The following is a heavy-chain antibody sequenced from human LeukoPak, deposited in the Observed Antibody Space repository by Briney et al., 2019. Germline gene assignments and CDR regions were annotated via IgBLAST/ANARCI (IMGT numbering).Heavy chain of an antibody. J-gene: IGHJ4*02. CDR3: AKDRGSGSSGGEYYFDY. CDR2: TSYDGSRK. V-gene: IGHV3-30*18. Sequence: GGSLRLSCAASGFTFSTYGMHRVRQAPGKGLEWVAVTSYDGSRKYYADSVKGRFTISRDNSKNTLYLQMNGLRAEDAAVYYCAKDRGSGSSGGEYYFDYWGQGTLVTVSS. CDR1: GFTFSTYG. D-gene: IGHD6-6*01.